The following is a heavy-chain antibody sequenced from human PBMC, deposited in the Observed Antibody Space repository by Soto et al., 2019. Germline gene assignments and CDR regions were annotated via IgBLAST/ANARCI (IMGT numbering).Heavy chain of an antibody. V-gene: IGHV1-18*04. Sequence: ASVKASSMAPGYTFTSSGISWLRQAPGQGPEWIGWISSYNGNTNYAQKLHGRVTLTTDTSPSKAYIELRRPRSDDTAVYYCTRAPRALGYSSGGSWDKYYYYYYGMEVLGQGTMVTVSS. CDR3: TRAPRALGYSSGGSWDKYYYYYYGMEV. D-gene: IGHD2-15*01. CDR2: ISSYNGNT. CDR1: GYTFTSSG. J-gene: IGHJ6*02.